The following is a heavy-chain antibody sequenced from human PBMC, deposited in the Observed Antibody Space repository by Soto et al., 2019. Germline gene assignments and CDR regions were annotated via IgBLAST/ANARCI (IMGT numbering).Heavy chain of an antibody. CDR2: ISGSGGST. V-gene: IGHV3-23*01. CDR3: AQDTRLYYDSSGFDY. CDR1: GFTFSSYA. J-gene: IGHJ4*02. Sequence: EVQLLESGGGLVQPGGSLRLSCAASGFTFSSYAMSWVRQAPGKGLEWVSAISGSGGSTYYADSVKGRFTISRDNSTNTLYLQMNSLRAEDTAVYYCAQDTRLYYDSSGFDYWGQGTLVTVSS. D-gene: IGHD3-22*01.